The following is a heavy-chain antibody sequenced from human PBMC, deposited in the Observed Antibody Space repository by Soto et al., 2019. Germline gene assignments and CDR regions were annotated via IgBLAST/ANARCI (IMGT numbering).Heavy chain of an antibody. Sequence: QVDLVQSAAEVKKPGASVTISCKASGSAITRYYIHWVRQAPGRGLEWMGIINPGGGSASYAQKFQDRVTIDKDTSTGTVYMDLRSLRTEDTAVYYCARDTSGWSLNGLDVWGQGTTVNVSS. V-gene: IGHV1-46*01. CDR3: ARDTSGWSLNGLDV. CDR1: GSAITRYY. CDR2: INPGGGSA. D-gene: IGHD6-19*01. J-gene: IGHJ6*02.